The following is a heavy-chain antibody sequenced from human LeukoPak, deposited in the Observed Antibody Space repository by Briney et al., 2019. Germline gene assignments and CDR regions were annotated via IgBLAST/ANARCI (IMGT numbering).Heavy chain of an antibody. D-gene: IGHD6-13*01. CDR2: IYHSGSA. V-gene: IGHV4-38-2*02. CDR1: GYSISSGYY. J-gene: IGHJ4*02. Sequence: SETLSLTCTVSGYSISSGYYWGWIRQPPGKGLEWIGSIYHSGSAYYSPSLKSRATISVDTSKNQFSLKLTSVTAADTAVYHCARDLGSTWSGNYWGQGTLVTVSS. CDR3: ARDLGSTWSGNY.